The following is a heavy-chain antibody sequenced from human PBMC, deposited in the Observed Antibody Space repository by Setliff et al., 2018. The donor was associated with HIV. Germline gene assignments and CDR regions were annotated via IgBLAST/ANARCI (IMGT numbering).Heavy chain of an antibody. CDR1: GFTFGDHY. CDR2: TTNKADSYNT. CDR3: ARELSGTYFDY. V-gene: IGHV3-72*01. D-gene: IGHD1-26*01. J-gene: IGHJ4*02. Sequence: QPGGSLRLSCAASGFTFGDHYMDWVRQAPGKGLEWVGRTTNKADSYNTNYAASVKGRFTIARDDSKNSRYLQMNSLKTEDTAVYYCARELSGTYFDYWGQGILVTVSS.